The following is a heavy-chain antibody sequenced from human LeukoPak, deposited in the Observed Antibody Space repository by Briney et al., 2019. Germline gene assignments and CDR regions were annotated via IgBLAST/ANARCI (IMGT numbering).Heavy chain of an antibody. J-gene: IGHJ4*02. D-gene: IGHD4-17*01. CDR2: ISGGGGST. CDR1: GFTFTSYS. V-gene: IGHV3-23*01. Sequence: GGSLRLSCAASGFTFTSYSMNWVRQAPGKGLEWVSTISGGGGSTYYADSVKGRFTISRDNSKNTLYLQMNSLRAEDTAVYYCARETGSAVGSTDFDYWGQGTLVTVSS. CDR3: ARETGSAVGSTDFDY.